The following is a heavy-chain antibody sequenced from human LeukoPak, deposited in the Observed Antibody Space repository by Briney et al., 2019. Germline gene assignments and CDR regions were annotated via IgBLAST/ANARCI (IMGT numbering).Heavy chain of an antibody. J-gene: IGHJ3*02. CDR2: ISYRGST. CDR3: ARDLVTVTKGFDI. D-gene: IGHD4-17*01. Sequence: SETLSLTRTVSGDSFSSHYWTWMRQPPGKGLEWIGYISYRGSTNYNPSLKSRLTISIDTSKNQFSLRLSSVTAADTAVYYCARDLVTVTKGFDIWGQGTMVSVSS. CDR1: GDSFSSHY. V-gene: IGHV4-59*11.